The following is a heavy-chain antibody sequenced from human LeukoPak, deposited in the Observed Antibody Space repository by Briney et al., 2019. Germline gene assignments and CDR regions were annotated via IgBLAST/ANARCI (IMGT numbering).Heavy chain of an antibody. CDR1: GFSISRYW. Sequence: PGGSLRLSYAASGFSISRYWMSWVRQVPGKGLEWLANIKQDGSEKYYVDSVKGRFTISRDNAENSLYLQMNSLTAEDTAVYYCARGPRGYDTSGGPWGQGSLVTVSS. CDR3: ARGPRGYDTSGGP. V-gene: IGHV3-7*01. D-gene: IGHD3-22*01. CDR2: IKQDGSEK. J-gene: IGHJ5*02.